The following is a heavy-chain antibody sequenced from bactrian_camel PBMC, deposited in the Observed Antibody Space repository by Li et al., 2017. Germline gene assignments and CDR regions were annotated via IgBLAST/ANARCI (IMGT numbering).Heavy chain of an antibody. Sequence: HVQLVESGGGSVQAGETLRLTCTASGFSFGDARMGWYRQTPGYSCELVSSISSDGRTYYRDSVRGRFTISEDYAENTLYLQLNSLKTEDTALYYCAAGPWYTDEYKYWGQGTQVTVS. CDR2: ISSDGRT. CDR1: GFSFGDAR. CDR3: AAGPWYTDEYKY. V-gene: IGHV3S55*01. D-gene: IGHD6*01. J-gene: IGHJ4*01.